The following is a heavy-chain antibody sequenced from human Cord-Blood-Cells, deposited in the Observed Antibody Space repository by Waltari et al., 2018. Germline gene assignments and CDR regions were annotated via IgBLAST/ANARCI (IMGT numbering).Heavy chain of an antibody. CDR1: GYTFTSYY. J-gene: IGHJ5*02. CDR3: ARERWELQGWFDP. Sequence: QVQLVQSGAEVKKPGASVKVSCKASGYTFTSYYMHWVRKAPGQGLEWMGIINPSGGSTSYAQKFQGRVTMTRDTSTSTVYMELSSLRSEDTAVYYCARERWELQGWFDPWGQGTLVTVSS. CDR2: INPSGGST. V-gene: IGHV1-46*01. D-gene: IGHD1-26*01.